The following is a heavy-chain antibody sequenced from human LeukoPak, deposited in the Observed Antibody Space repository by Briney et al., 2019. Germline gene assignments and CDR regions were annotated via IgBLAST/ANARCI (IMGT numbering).Heavy chain of an antibody. CDR3: ATGLWTFGH. J-gene: IGHJ4*02. V-gene: IGHV3-7*03. CDR2: IKHDGTEK. CDR1: EFTFNSYW. D-gene: IGHD2-21*01. Sequence: GGSLRLSCAASEFTFNSYWMSWVRQSPTKGLGWVANIKHDGTEKNYVDSVKGRFTVSRDNAKKSLFLQMNNLRVGDTAVYYCATGLWTFGHWGQGTLVTVSS.